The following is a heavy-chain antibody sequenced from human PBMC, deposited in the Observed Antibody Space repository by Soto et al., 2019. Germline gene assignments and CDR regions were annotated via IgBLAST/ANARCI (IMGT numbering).Heavy chain of an antibody. J-gene: IGHJ6*02. D-gene: IGHD3-3*01. Sequence: SVKVSCKASGGTFSSYAISWVRQAPGQGLEWMGGIIPIFGTANYAQKFQGRVTITADKSTSTAYMELSSLRSEDTAVYYCASKGFLEWLYGYYYGMDVWGQGTTVTSP. CDR2: IIPIFGTA. V-gene: IGHV1-69*06. CDR3: ASKGFLEWLYGYYYGMDV. CDR1: GGTFSSYA.